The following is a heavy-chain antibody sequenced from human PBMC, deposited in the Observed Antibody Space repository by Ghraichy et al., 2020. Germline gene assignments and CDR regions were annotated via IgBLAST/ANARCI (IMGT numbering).Heavy chain of an antibody. V-gene: IGHV1-18*01. CDR3: ARAVLIAAAGTYYYYYGMDV. CDR1: GYTFTSYG. Sequence: ASVKVSCKASGYTFTSYGISWVRQAPGQGLEWMGWISAYNGNTNYAQKLQGGVTMTTDTSTSTAYMELRSLRSDDTAVYYCARAVLIAAAGTYYYYYGMDVWGQGTTVTVSS. CDR2: ISAYNGNT. J-gene: IGHJ6*02. D-gene: IGHD6-13*01.